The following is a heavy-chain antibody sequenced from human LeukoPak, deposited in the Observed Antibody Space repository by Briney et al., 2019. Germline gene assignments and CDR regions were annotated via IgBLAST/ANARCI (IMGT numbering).Heavy chain of an antibody. D-gene: IGHD3-10*01. CDR1: GFTFSTYW. V-gene: IGHV3-7*01. Sequence: GGSLRLSCAASGFTFSTYWMSWVRQAPGEGLEWVANIKADGSVRFYVDSVEGRFTIFRDNAKNSLYLQMNSLRAEDTAVYYCARSRSYGSGSYLQGDYFDYWGQGTLVTVSS. CDR3: ARSRSYGSGSYLQGDYFDY. J-gene: IGHJ4*02. CDR2: IKADGSVR.